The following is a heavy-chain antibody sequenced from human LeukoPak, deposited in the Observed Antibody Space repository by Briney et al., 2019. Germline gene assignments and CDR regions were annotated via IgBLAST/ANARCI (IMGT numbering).Heavy chain of an antibody. V-gene: IGHV3-23*01. CDR2: ISGSVGST. CDR1: GFTFSSYA. J-gene: IGHJ3*02. Sequence: GGSLRLSCAASGFTFSSYAMSWVRQAPGEGLGWVSAISGSVGSTYYADSVKGRFTISRDNSTNTLYLQMNRLRAEDTAVYYCAKDPLNYYDSSGYYPGEAFDIWGQGTMVTVSS. D-gene: IGHD3-22*01. CDR3: AKDPLNYYDSSGYYPGEAFDI.